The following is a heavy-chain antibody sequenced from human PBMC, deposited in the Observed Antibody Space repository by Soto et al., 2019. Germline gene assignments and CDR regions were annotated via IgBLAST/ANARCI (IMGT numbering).Heavy chain of an antibody. D-gene: IGHD6-19*01. CDR2: INHSGST. V-gene: IGHV4-34*01. CDR3: ARGRIAVAGTFWYFDL. CDR1: GGSFSGYY. J-gene: IGHJ2*01. Sequence: QVQLQQWGAGLLKPSETLSLTCAVYGGSFSGYYWSWIRQPPGKGLEWIGEINHSGSTNYNPSLTSRVPISVDTSKNQFSLKLSSVTAADTAVYYCARGRIAVAGTFWYFDLWGRGTLVTVSS.